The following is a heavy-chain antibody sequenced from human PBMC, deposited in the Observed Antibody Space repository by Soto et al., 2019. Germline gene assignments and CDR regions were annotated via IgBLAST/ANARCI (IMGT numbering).Heavy chain of an antibody. CDR3: GRDIYPSVFYYGMDV. CDR2: ISTYNGNT. V-gene: IGHV1-18*01. Sequence: QVQVMQSGAEVKKPGASVKVSCKASGYTFTSYGISWVRQAPGQGLEWMGWISTYNGNTNYAQKLLGRVTMTTDTSTSTAYMEVRSLRSDDTAVYYCGRDIYPSVFYYGMDVWGQGTTVTVSS. CDR1: GYTFTSYG. J-gene: IGHJ6*02. D-gene: IGHD3-9*01.